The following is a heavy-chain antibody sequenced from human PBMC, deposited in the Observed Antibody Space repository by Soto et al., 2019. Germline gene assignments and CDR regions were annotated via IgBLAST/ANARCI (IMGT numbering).Heavy chain of an antibody. D-gene: IGHD3-16*01. CDR3: ASRWGSPGPDDY. Sequence: EVQLLESGGGLVQPGGSLRLSCAASGFTFSGTDMGWVRQAPGKGLEWVSSIGAGGTWTRLADSVKGRFTVSRDNSKNILYLQMNSLGADDTAVYYCASRWGSPGPDDYWGQGALVTVSS. V-gene: IGHV3-23*01. J-gene: IGHJ4*02. CDR2: IGAGGTWT. CDR1: GFTFSGTD.